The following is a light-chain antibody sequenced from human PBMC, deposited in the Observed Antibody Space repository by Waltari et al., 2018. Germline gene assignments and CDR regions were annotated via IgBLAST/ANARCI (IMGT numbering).Light chain of an antibody. V-gene: IGKV1-5*03. CDR1: QSIAIW. CDR3: QQYNTYSTWA. CDR2: KAS. Sequence: DIQITQSPSTLSASVGDIVTITCRASQSIAIWLAWYQQKPGKAPKLLISKASNLESGVPSRFSGSGSGTEFTLTISSLQPDDFAAYYCQQYNTYSTWAFGQGTKVEIK. J-gene: IGKJ1*01.